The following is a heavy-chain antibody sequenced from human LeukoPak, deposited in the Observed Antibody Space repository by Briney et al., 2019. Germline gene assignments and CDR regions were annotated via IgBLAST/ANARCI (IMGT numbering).Heavy chain of an antibody. CDR2: ISAYNGNT. V-gene: IGHV1-18*04. J-gene: IGHJ4*02. D-gene: IGHD3-10*01. CDR1: GYTFTSYG. Sequence: GASVKVSCKASGYTFTSYGISWVRQAPGQGLEWMGWISAYNGNTNYAQKLQGRVTMTTDTSTSTAYMELRSLRSDDTAVYYCARDVSDMGSGSYSDYWGQGTLVTVSS. CDR3: ARDVSDMGSGSYSDY.